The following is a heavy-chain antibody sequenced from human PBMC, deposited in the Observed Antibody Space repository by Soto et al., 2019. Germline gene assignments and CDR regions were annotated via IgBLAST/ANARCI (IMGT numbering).Heavy chain of an antibody. Sequence: GGSLRLSCAASGFTFSSYAMSWVRQAPGKGLEWVSSLSGSGEHTYYADSVKGRFTISRDNSNNTVELQMTSPRAEDTAVYYCAKDGIYWVATIRVPYYYYGMDVWGQGTTVTVSS. V-gene: IGHV3-23*01. CDR3: AKDGIYWVATIRVPYYYYGMDV. J-gene: IGHJ6*02. CDR1: GFTFSSYA. CDR2: LSGSGEHT. D-gene: IGHD5-12*01.